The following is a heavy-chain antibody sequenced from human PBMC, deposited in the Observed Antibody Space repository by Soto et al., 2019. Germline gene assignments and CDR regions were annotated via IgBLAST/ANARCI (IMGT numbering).Heavy chain of an antibody. CDR2: ISTYNSNT. D-gene: IGHD2-15*01. CDR1: GYTFARYG. J-gene: IGHJ6*02. CDR3: AREGFCSSGSCALYSHDYLGMDV. V-gene: IGHV1-18*01. Sequence: GASVKVSCKASGYTFARYGISWVRQAPGQGLEWMGWISTYNSNTNYARKFQGRVSLTTDTPTNTAYMELRSLTPDDTALYYCAREGFCSSGSCALYSHDYLGMDVWGQGTTVTVSS.